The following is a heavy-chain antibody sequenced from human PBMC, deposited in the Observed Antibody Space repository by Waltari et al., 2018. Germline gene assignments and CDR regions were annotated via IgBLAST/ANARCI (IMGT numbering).Heavy chain of an antibody. CDR3: ATDDSSGYPMAPWDD. D-gene: IGHD3-22*01. CDR1: GYTLTELP. CDR2: FDPEDSET. J-gene: IGHJ4*02. V-gene: IGHV1-24*01. Sequence: QVQLVQSGAEVKTPGASVRVSCKVPGYTLTELPTPWVRQAPGKGLEWMGGFDPEDSETIYAQKFQGRVTMTEDTSTDTAYMELSSLRSEDTAVYYCATDDSSGYPMAPWDDWGQGTRGT.